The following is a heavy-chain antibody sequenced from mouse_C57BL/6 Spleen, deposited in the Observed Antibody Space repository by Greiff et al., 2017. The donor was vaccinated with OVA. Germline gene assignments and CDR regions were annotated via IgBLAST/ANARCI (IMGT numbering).Heavy chain of an antibody. V-gene: IGHV1-64*01. J-gene: IGHJ2*01. D-gene: IGHD4-1*01. Sequence: QVQLQQPGAELVKPGASVKLSCKASGYTFTSYWMHWVKQRPGQGLEWIGMINPNSGSTNYNEKFKSKATLSVDKSSSTAYMQLSSLTSEDSAVYYCARLWDYFDYWGQGTTLTVSS. CDR1: GYTFTSYW. CDR3: ARLWDYFDY. CDR2: INPNSGST.